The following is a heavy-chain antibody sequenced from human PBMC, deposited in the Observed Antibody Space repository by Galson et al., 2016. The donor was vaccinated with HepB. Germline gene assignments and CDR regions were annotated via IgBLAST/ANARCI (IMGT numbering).Heavy chain of an antibody. D-gene: IGHD6-13*01. CDR2: IYSGGAT. J-gene: IGHJ5*01. Sequence: SLRLSCAGPGFIVSSHYLNWVRQAPGKGLEWVAIIYSGGATYYAESVKGRFTNSRDNPKNTPYLQMDGLRVEDTAVYYCARDPGRIAAAGHLDSWGQGTLVTVSS. CDR1: GFIVSSHY. V-gene: IGHV3-53*01. CDR3: ARDPGRIAAAGHLDS.